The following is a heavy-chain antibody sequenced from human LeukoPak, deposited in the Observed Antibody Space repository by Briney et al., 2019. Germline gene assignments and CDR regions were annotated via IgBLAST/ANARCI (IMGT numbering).Heavy chain of an antibody. CDR3: ARGPSGYHNT. Sequence: GGSLRLSCAASGFTFSSYSMNWVRQAPGKGLEWVSSISSGSSYIYYADSVKGRFTISRDNAKNSLYLQMNSLRAEDTAVYYCARGPSGYHNTGGQGTLVTVSS. CDR2: ISSGSSYI. CDR1: GFTFSSYS. D-gene: IGHD5-12*01. J-gene: IGHJ4*02. V-gene: IGHV3-21*01.